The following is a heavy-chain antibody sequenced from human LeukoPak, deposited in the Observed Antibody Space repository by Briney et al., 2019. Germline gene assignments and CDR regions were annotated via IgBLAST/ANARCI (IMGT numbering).Heavy chain of an antibody. Sequence: GGSLRLSCAASGFTFSSYWMHWVRQAPGRGLVWVSRINSDGSSTRYADSVKGRFTISRDNAKNTLYLQMNSLRVKDTAVYYCARDSFDSSGYYYEGNWFDPWGQGTLVTVSP. J-gene: IGHJ5*02. D-gene: IGHD3-22*01. CDR3: ARDSFDSSGYYYEGNWFDP. CDR2: INSDGSST. CDR1: GFTFSSYW. V-gene: IGHV3-74*01.